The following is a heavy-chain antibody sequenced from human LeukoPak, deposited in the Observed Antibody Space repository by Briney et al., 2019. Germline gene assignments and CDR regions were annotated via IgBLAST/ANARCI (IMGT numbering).Heavy chain of an antibody. J-gene: IGHJ5*02. V-gene: IGHV3-74*01. Sequence: GGSLRLSCAVSGFTFKLYWMHWVRQAPGKGPVWVSRINDDGSDTTYADSVKGRFTISRDDAKNMPFLQMNSLRAEDTAVYYCVRGGPSTWSWGQGTLVTVSS. CDR2: INDDGSDT. D-gene: IGHD2-15*01. CDR1: GFTFKLYW. CDR3: VRGGPSTWS.